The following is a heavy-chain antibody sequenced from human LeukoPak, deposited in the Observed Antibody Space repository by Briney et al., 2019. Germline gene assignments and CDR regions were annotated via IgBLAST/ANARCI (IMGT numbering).Heavy chain of an antibody. CDR1: GGSVSSGSYY. Sequence: PSETLSLTCTVSGGSVSSGSYYWSWIRQPPGKGLEWIGYIYYSGSTNYNPSLKNRVTISVDTSKNQFSLKLSSVTAADTAVYYCARAGIQLFYDYWGQGTLVTVSS. CDR2: IYYSGST. CDR3: ARAGIQLFYDY. D-gene: IGHD5-18*01. V-gene: IGHV4-61*01. J-gene: IGHJ4*02.